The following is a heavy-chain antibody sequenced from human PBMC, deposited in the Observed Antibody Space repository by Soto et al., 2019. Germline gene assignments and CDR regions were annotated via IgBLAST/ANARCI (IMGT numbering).Heavy chain of an antibody. CDR3: AKWGSGYDCSGYYPIDY. D-gene: IGHD3-22*01. CDR2: ISGSGGST. J-gene: IGHJ4*02. Sequence: EVQLLESGGGLVQPGGSLRLSCAASGFTFSSYAMSWVRQAPGKGLEWVSAISGSGGSTYYADSVKGRFTISRDNSKNTLYLQINRLRAEDTAVYVCAKWGSGYDCSGYYPIDYWGQGTLVTVSS. CDR1: GFTFSSYA. V-gene: IGHV3-23*01.